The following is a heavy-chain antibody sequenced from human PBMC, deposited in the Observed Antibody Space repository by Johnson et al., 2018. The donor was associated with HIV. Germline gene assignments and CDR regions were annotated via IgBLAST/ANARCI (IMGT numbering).Heavy chain of an antibody. CDR1: GFTVSSNY. J-gene: IGHJ3*02. Sequence: QVQLVESGGGVVQPGRSLRLSCAASGFTVSSNYMSWVRQAPGKGLEWVSHISSSGSTIYYADSVKGRFSISRDNAKNSLYLQMNSLRAEDTAVYYCARGGPYDSGIIDAFDIWGQGTMVTVSS. D-gene: IGHD3-10*01. V-gene: IGHV3-11*04. CDR2: ISSSGSTI. CDR3: ARGGPYDSGIIDAFDI.